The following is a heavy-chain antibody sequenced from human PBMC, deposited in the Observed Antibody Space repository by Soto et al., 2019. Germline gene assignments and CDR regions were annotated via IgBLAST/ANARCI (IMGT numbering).Heavy chain of an antibody. D-gene: IGHD7-27*01. CDR3: ARDLNGGSERMFYGMDV. CDR1: GGTFSSYA. V-gene: IGHV1-69*13. J-gene: IGHJ6*02. Sequence: GASVKVSCKASGGTFSSYAISWVRQAPGQRLEWMGGIIPIFGTANYAQKFQGRVTITADESTSTAYMELSSLRSEDTAVYYCARDLNGGSERMFYGMDVWGQGTTVTVSS. CDR2: IIPIFGTA.